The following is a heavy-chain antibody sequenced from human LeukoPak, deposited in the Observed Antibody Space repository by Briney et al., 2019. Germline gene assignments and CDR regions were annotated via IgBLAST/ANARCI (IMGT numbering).Heavy chain of an antibody. D-gene: IGHD6-6*01. CDR2: ISGSGDTT. CDR1: GFTFSSYA. CDR3: AKHRGATRPFYGMDV. Sequence: GGSLRLSCAASGFTFSSYAMSWVRQAPGKGLEWVSHISGSGDTTYYPDSVKGRFTISRDNSKNTLYLQMNSLRAEDTAVYYCAKHRGATRPFYGMDVWGQGTTVTVSS. J-gene: IGHJ6*02. V-gene: IGHV3-23*01.